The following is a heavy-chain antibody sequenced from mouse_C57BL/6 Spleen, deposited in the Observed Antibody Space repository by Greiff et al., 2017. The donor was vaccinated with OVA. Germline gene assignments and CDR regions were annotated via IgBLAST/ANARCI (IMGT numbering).Heavy chain of an antibody. CDR2: IRLKSDNYAT. CDR1: GFTFSNYW. Sequence: EVQLVESGGGLVQPGGSMKLSCVASGFTFSNYWMNWVRQSPEKGLEWVAQIRLKSDNYATHYAESVKGRFTISRDDSKSSVYLQMNNLRAEDTGIYYWTDVTGFAYWGQGTLVTVSA. J-gene: IGHJ3*01. V-gene: IGHV6-3*01. CDR3: TDVTGFAY.